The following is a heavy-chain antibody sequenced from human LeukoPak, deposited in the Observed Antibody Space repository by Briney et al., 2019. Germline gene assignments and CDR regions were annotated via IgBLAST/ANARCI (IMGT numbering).Heavy chain of an antibody. CDR1: GFTFSSYS. CDR3: AKECYDRSGYCFDY. J-gene: IGHJ4*02. Sequence: GGSLRLSCAASGFTFSSYSMNWVRQAPGKGLEWVSGINSDGSSAYYADPVRGRFTIFRDNSKSDLLLQMNSLRAEDTAIYYCAKECYDRSGYCFDYWGQGALVAVSS. CDR2: INSDGSSA. V-gene: IGHV3-23*01. D-gene: IGHD3-22*01.